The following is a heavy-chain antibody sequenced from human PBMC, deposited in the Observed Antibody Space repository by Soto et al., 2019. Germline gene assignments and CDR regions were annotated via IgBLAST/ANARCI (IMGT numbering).Heavy chain of an antibody. D-gene: IGHD6-19*01. CDR3: ARSGAPGWMVRKGNWFDP. V-gene: IGHV4-34*01. CDR2: INHSGST. J-gene: IGHJ5*02. Sequence: QVQLQQWGAGLLKPSETLSLTCAVYGGSFSGYYWSWIRQPPGKGLVLIGEINHSGSTNYNPSLKSRVTISVDTSKNQFSLKLSSVTAADTAVYYWARSGAPGWMVRKGNWFDPWGQGTLVTVSS. CDR1: GGSFSGYY.